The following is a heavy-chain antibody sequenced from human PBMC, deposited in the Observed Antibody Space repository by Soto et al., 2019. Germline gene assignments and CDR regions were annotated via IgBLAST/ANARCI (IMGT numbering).Heavy chain of an antibody. CDR2: IYHSGST. V-gene: IGHV4-4*02. J-gene: IGHJ6*02. CDR1: GGSISSSNW. Sequence: PSETLSLTCAVSGGSISSSNWWSWVRQPPGKGLEWIGEIYHSGSTNYNPSLKSRVTISVDKSKNQFSLKLSSVTAADTAVYYCATLSIAAAGTTDYYYYYYGMDVWGQGTTVTVSS. CDR3: ATLSIAAAGTTDYYYYYYGMDV. D-gene: IGHD6-13*01.